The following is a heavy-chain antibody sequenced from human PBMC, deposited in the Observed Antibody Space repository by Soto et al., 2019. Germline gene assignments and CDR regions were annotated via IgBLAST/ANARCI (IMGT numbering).Heavy chain of an antibody. CDR2: IIPMFGSA. D-gene: IGHD6-19*01. V-gene: IGHV1-69*01. Sequence: QVQLVQSGADVRKPGSSVKVSCKASGGTFRTHGISWVRQAPGQGLEWMGGIIPMFGSANYAQKFQGRVTITADESTSTAYLELRSLRSADTAVYYCAGYSSGWYNFDDWGQGPLVTVSS. CDR3: AGYSSGWYNFDD. J-gene: IGHJ4*02. CDR1: GGTFRTHG.